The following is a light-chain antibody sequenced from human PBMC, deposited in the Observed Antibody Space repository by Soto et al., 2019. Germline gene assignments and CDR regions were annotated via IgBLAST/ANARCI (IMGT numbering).Light chain of an antibody. Sequence: DIQITQSPSSLSASVGDRVTITCRASQTISSNLNWYQQKPGKAPKLLIYGASSLQSGVPSRFSGSGSGTEFTLTFSSMQPEDFANYYCQQSYSFPRTFGGGTKVDIK. CDR2: GAS. V-gene: IGKV1-39*01. CDR1: QTISSN. CDR3: QQSYSFPRT. J-gene: IGKJ4*01.